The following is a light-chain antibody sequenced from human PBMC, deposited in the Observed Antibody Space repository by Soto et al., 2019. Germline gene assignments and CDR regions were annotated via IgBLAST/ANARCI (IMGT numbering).Light chain of an antibody. V-gene: IGKV3-20*01. CDR1: QSVTSTY. CDR2: GAS. J-gene: IGKJ1*01. CDR3: QQFGCSPWT. Sequence: DIVLTQSPGTLSLSPGERATLSCRASQSVTSTYLAWYKHKPGQPPRLLIFGASSRATGVPDRFSGSGSGTDFTLTFSRLEPEDFAVYYCQQFGCSPWTFGQGTKVEIK.